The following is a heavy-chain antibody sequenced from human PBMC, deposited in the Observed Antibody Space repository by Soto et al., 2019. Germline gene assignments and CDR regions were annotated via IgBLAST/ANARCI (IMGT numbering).Heavy chain of an antibody. D-gene: IGHD3-10*01. J-gene: IGHJ4*02. CDR1: GGSISSGDYY. Sequence: QVQLQESGPGLVKPSQTLSLTCTVSGGSISSGDYYWSWIRQPPGKGLEWIGYIYYSGSTYYNPSLKSPVTISVDPSKNQFSLKLSSVTAADTAVYYCARVGGGAYYGSGSYWIDYWGQGTLVTVSS. CDR3: ARVGGGAYYGSGSYWIDY. CDR2: IYYSGST. V-gene: IGHV4-30-4*01.